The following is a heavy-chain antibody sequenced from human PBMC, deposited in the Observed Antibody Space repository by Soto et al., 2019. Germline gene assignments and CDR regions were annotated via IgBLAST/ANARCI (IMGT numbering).Heavy chain of an antibody. CDR3: ARHRGEYSGYDYYYYYYMDV. D-gene: IGHD5-12*01. CDR1: GYSFTSYW. V-gene: IGHV5-51*01. J-gene: IGHJ6*03. Sequence: GESLKISCKGSGYSFTSYWIGWVRQMPGKGLEWMGIIYPGDSDTRYSPSFQGQVTISADKSISTAYLQWSSLKASDTAMYYCARHRGEYSGYDYYYYYYMDVWGKGTTVTVSS. CDR2: IYPGDSDT.